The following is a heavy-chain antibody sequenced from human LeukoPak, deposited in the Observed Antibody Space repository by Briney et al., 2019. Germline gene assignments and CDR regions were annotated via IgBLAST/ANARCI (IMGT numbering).Heavy chain of an antibody. CDR3: ASFRSEGRDGYNDDY. V-gene: IGHV5-51*01. D-gene: IGHD5-24*01. Sequence: GESLKISCKGSGYSFTSYWIGWVRQMPGKGLKWMGIIYPGDSDTRYSPSFQGQVTISADKSISTAYLQWSSLKASDTAMYYCASFRSEGRDGYNDDYWGQGTLVTVSS. CDR1: GYSFTSYW. J-gene: IGHJ4*02. CDR2: IYPGDSDT.